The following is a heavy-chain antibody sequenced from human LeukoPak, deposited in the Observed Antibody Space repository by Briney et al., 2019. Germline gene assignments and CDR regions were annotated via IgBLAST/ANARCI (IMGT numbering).Heavy chain of an antibody. D-gene: IGHD3-22*01. CDR2: IIPIFGTA. CDR3: ARGSYDSSGYRYYYYMDV. V-gene: IGHV1-69*06. Sequence: GSSVKVSCKASGGTFSSYAISWVRQAPGQGLEWMGGIIPIFGTANYAQKFQGRVTITADKSTSTAYMELSSLRSEDTAVYYCARGSYDSSGYRYYYYMDVWGKGTTVTISS. CDR1: GGTFSSYA. J-gene: IGHJ6*03.